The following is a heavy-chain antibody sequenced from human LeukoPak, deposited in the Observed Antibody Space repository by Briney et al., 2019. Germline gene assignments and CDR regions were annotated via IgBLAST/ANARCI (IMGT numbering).Heavy chain of an antibody. J-gene: IGHJ4*02. CDR2: ISNDGSIT. CDR3: AKSKSPYPMDYIFDF. D-gene: IGHD4-11*01. Sequence: GGSLRLSCAASGFTFSSYGMHWVRQAPGKGLEWVAVISNDGSITKYGDSVKGRFTNSGDNSKNTLYVQMNSLRTDDAAVYYCAKSKSPYPMDYIFDFWGQGTLVTVSS. CDR1: GFTFSSYG. V-gene: IGHV3-30*18.